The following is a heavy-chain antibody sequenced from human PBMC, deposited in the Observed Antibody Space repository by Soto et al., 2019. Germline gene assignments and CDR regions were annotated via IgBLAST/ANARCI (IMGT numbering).Heavy chain of an antibody. CDR1: GFDFTYYA. CDR2: MSSDGSKI. V-gene: IGHV3-30*18. Sequence: QVPLVESGGGAVQPGESLRLSCVASGFDFTYYAMHWVRQAPGKGLESVAVMSSDGSKIHHTDSVKGRFTISRDNSKNTLYLQMNSLRKADTAVYFCVKDDGVGGTLGLFYYWGQGTLVTVSS. D-gene: IGHD1-26*01. CDR3: VKDDGVGGTLGLFYY. J-gene: IGHJ4*02.